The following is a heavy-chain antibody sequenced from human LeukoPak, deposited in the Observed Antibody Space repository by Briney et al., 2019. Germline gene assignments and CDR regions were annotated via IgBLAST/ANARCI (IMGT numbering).Heavy chain of an antibody. CDR3: AADIYYDSSGYPILFGY. V-gene: IGHV1-58*01. D-gene: IGHD3-22*01. J-gene: IGHJ4*02. Sequence: VVGSGNTNYAQKFQERVTITRDMSTSTAYMELSSLRSEDTAVYYCAADIYYDSSGYPILFGYRGQGTLVTVSS. CDR2: VVGSGNT.